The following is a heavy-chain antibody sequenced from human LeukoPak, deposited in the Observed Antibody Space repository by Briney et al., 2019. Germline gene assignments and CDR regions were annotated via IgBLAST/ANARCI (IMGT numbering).Heavy chain of an antibody. CDR3: ARDGYSYGYVFDYMDV. Sequence: ASVKVSCKASGYTFTGYYMHWVRQAPGQGLEWMGWINPNSGGTNYAQKFQGRVTMTRDTSTSTVYMELSSLRSEDTAVYYCARDGYSYGYVFDYMDVWGKGTTVTISS. CDR1: GYTFTGYY. D-gene: IGHD5-18*01. J-gene: IGHJ6*03. V-gene: IGHV1-2*02. CDR2: INPNSGGT.